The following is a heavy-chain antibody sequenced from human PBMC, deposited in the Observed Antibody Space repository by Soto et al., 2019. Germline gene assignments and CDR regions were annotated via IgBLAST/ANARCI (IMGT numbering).Heavy chain of an antibody. J-gene: IGHJ6*02. Sequence: LSLTCTVSGGSISSGNYYWSWIRQPPGKVLEWIGYIYYSGSTYYNPSLKSRVTISVDTSKNQFSLKLSSVTAADTAVYFCARVVESGSRAYYNAMDVWGQGTTVIVSS. CDR3: ARVVESGSRAYYNAMDV. D-gene: IGHD3-10*01. CDR2: IYYSGST. CDR1: GGSISSGNYY. V-gene: IGHV4-30-4*01.